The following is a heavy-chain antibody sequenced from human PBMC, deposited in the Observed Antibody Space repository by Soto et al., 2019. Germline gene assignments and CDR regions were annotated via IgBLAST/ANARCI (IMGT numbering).Heavy chain of an antibody. Sequence: QVQLSQFGAEVKKPGASVKVSCKASGYSFTNFHIHWVRQAPGQGLEWMGMIDPSGGITRDAQRLQGRITMNRDASTSTVYMALRSLTSEDTAVYYCERDVIGHDNYETIGYYFDHWCQGTLVTVSS. CDR1: GYSFTNFH. D-gene: IGHD3-22*01. CDR2: IDPSGGIT. V-gene: IGHV1-46*01. J-gene: IGHJ4*02. CDR3: ERDVIGHDNYETIGYYFDH.